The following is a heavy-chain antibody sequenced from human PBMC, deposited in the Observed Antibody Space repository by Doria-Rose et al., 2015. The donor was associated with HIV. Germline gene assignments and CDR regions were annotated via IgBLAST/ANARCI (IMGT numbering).Heavy chain of an antibody. D-gene: IGHD5-12*01. Sequence: QVQLVQSGGGVVQPGRSLSLSCAASGFIFTNHEMHWVRQAPGKGLEWVAVTSYDGTIKYYADSVNGRFTISRDNSKNTLFLQLNSLRTEDTAVYYCARDPQRGYSGSGLSWGQGTLVTVSS. CDR3: ARDPQRGYSGSGLS. V-gene: IGHV3-30-3*01. CDR1: GFIFTNHE. J-gene: IGHJ5*02. CDR2: TSYDGTIK.